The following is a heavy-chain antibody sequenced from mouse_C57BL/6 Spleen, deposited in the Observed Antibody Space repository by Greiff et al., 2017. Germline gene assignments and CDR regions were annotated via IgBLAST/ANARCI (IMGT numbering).Heavy chain of an antibody. Sequence: EVQLQESGPGLVKPSQSLSLTCSVTGYSITSGYYWNWIRQFPGNKLEWMGYISYDGSNNYNPSLKNRISITRDTSKNQFFLKLNSVTTEDTATYYCARDGNYPSYAMDYWGQGTSVTVSS. CDR3: ARDGNYPSYAMDY. CDR1: GYSITSGYY. D-gene: IGHD2-1*01. CDR2: ISYDGSN. V-gene: IGHV3-6*01. J-gene: IGHJ4*01.